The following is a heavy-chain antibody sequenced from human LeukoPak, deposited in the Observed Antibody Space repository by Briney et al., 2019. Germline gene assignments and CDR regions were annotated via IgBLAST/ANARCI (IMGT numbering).Heavy chain of an antibody. Sequence: PSETLSLTCTVSGGSISSGDYYWRWIRQPPGKGLEWIVYIYYSGSTYYNPSLKSRVTISVDTSKNQFSLKLSSVTAADTAVYYCARTASRERKYCSSTSCYTGRYYFDYWGQGTLVTVSS. J-gene: IGHJ4*02. V-gene: IGHV4-30-4*08. D-gene: IGHD2-2*02. CDR2: IYYSGST. CDR3: ARTASRERKYCSSTSCYTGRYYFDY. CDR1: GGSISSGDYY.